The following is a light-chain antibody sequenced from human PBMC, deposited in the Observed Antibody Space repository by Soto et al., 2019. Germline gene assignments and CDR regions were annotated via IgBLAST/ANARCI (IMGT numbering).Light chain of an antibody. Sequence: DIQMTQSPSSLSASVGYMVTITCRASQGIRNDLGWYQQRPGTAPKRLSYGASSLQGGVPSRFSASGSGTEFTLTINSLQPEDSATYFCLQHNSYPITFGQGTRLEIK. CDR1: QGIRND. V-gene: IGKV1-17*01. J-gene: IGKJ5*01. CDR2: GAS. CDR3: LQHNSYPIT.